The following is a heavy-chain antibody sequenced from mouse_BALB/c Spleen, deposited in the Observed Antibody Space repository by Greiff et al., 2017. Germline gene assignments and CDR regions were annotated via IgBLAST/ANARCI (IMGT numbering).Heavy chain of an antibody. D-gene: IGHD5-5*01. CDR2: ISYSGST. CDR3: ARSLPHAMDY. V-gene: IGHV3-2*02. CDR1: GYSITSDYA. J-gene: IGHJ4*01. Sequence: EVQLVESGPGLVKPSQSLSLTCTVTGYSITSDYAWNWIRQFPGNKLEWMGYISYSGSTSYNPSLKSRISITRDTSKNQFFLQLNSVTTEDTATYYCARSLPHAMDYWGQGTSVTVSS.